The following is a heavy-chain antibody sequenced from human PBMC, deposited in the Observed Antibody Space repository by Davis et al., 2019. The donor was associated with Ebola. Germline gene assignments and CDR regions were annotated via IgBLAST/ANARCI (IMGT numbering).Heavy chain of an antibody. CDR3: ARDLYSSSWFDY. CDR1: GGTFSSYA. D-gene: IGHD6-13*01. V-gene: IGHV1-69*06. Sequence: AASVKVSCKASGGTFSSYAISWVRQAPGQGLEWMGGIIPIFGTANYAQKFQGRVTITADKSTSTAYMELRSLRSDDTAVYYCARDLYSSSWFDYWGQGTLVAVSS. J-gene: IGHJ4*02. CDR2: IIPIFGTA.